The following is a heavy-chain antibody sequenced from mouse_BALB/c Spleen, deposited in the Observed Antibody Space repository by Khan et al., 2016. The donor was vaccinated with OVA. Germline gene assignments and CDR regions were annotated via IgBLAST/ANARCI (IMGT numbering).Heavy chain of an antibody. V-gene: IGHV9-3-1*01. J-gene: IGHJ4*01. CDR3: ARPPYFAYTLDY. D-gene: IGHD2-10*01. CDR2: INTYTGEP. Sequence: QIQLVQSGPELKKPGETVKISCKASGYTFTSYGMNWVKQSPGKALRWMGWINTYTGEPTYTDDFKGRFAFSLETSASTASLQINNPKNEDTATYFCARPPYFAYTLDYWGQGTSVTVSS. CDR1: GYTFTSYG.